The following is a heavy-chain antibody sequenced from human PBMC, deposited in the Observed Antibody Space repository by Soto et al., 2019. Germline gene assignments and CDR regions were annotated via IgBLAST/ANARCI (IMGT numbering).Heavy chain of an antibody. J-gene: IGHJ5*02. CDR2: IYSSGSS. D-gene: IGHD3-22*01. Sequence: SETLSLTCTVSGGSISSYYWSWIRQPPGKGLEWIGYIYSSGSSNYNPSLKSRVTISVDTSKNQISLRLNSVTAADTAVYYCATAPETFSPAGYYVNWFDPWGHGTLVTVSS. CDR1: GGSISSYY. CDR3: ATAPETFSPAGYYVNWFDP. V-gene: IGHV4-59*08.